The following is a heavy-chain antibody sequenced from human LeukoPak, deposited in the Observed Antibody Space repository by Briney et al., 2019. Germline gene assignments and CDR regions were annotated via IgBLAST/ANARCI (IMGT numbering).Heavy chain of an antibody. Sequence: PSETLSLTCAVSGGSISSSNWWSWVRQPPGKGLEWIGEIYHSGSTNYNPSLKSRVTISVDTSKNQFSLKLSSVTAADTAVYYCARHRLSYSSSSLDYWGQGTLVTVSS. CDR2: IYHSGST. CDR3: ARHRLSYSSSSLDY. V-gene: IGHV4-4*02. CDR1: GGSISSSNW. J-gene: IGHJ4*02. D-gene: IGHD6-6*01.